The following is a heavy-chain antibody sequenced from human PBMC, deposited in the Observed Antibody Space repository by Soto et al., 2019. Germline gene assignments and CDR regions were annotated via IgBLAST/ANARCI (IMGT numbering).Heavy chain of an antibody. J-gene: IGHJ4*02. CDR3: ARDSPVDGYFDY. Sequence: QVQLQESGPGRVKPSQTLSLTCTVSGGSISSGDYNWSWIRQPPGKGLEWIGYIYYSGSTYYNPSLKSRVTISVDTSKNQFYLKLSSVTAADTAVYYCARDSPVDGYFDYWGQGTLFTVSS. CDR2: IYYSGST. CDR1: GGSISSGDYN. V-gene: IGHV4-30-4*01. D-gene: IGHD2-15*01.